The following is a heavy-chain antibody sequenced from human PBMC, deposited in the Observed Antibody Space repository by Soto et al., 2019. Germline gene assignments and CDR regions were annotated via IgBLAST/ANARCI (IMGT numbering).Heavy chain of an antibody. D-gene: IGHD2-21*02. Sequence: QVQLVQSGAEEKKPGASVKFSRKASGYTFTSYAMHWVRQAPGQRLEWMGWINAGNGNTKYSQKFQGRVTITRDTSASTAYMELSSLRSEDTAVYYCARSIVVVTALDYWGQGTLVTVSS. CDR2: INAGNGNT. J-gene: IGHJ4*02. V-gene: IGHV1-3*05. CDR1: GYTFTSYA. CDR3: ARSIVVVTALDY.